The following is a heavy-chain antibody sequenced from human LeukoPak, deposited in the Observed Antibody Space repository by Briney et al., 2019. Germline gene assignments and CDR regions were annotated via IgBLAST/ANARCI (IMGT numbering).Heavy chain of an antibody. CDR1: GYTFTGYY. J-gene: IGHJ6*03. CDR3: ARGAYIAVAGTSYYYYYMDV. V-gene: IGHV1-2*02. Sequence: ASVKVSCKASGYTFTGYYMHWVRQAPGQGLEWMGWINPNSGGTNYAQEFQGRVTMTRDTSISTAYMELSRLRSDDTAVYYCARGAYIAVAGTSYYYYYMDVWGKGTTVTVSS. CDR2: INPNSGGT. D-gene: IGHD6-19*01.